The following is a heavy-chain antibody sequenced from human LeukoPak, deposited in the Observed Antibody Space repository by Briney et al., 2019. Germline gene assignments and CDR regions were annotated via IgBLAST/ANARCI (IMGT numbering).Heavy chain of an antibody. D-gene: IGHD3-10*01. CDR2: IYYSGST. CDR1: GGSISSYY. CDR3: PTLGVRFGEKWFDP. Sequence: SETLSLTCTVSGGSISSYYWSWIRQPPGKGLEWIGYIYYSGSTNYNPSLKSRVTISVDTSKNQFSLKLSSVTAADTAVYYCPTLGVRFGEKWFDPWGQGTLVTVSS. V-gene: IGHV4-59*01. J-gene: IGHJ5*02.